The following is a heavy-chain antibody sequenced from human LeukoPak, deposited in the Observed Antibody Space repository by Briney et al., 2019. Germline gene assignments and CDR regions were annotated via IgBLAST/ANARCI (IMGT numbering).Heavy chain of an antibody. CDR1: GYSFTTYW. J-gene: IGHJ3*02. D-gene: IGHD1-26*01. CDR2: IDPSDSYT. CDR3: ARHTSVGATVDAFDI. Sequence: GESLKISCKGSGYSFTTYWISLVRQLPGKGLEWMGRIDPSDSYTNYSPSFQGHVTISADKSISTAYLQWSSLKASDTAMSYCARHTSVGATVDAFDIWGQGTMVTGSS. V-gene: IGHV5-10-1*01.